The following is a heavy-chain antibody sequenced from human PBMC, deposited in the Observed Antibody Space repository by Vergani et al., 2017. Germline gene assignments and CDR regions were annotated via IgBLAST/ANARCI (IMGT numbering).Heavy chain of an antibody. CDR2: ISYDGSNK. CDR1: GFTFSSYA. CDR3: ARAALLWFGELSDYFDY. Sequence: QVQLVESGGGLVKPGGSLRLSCSASGFTFSSYAMHWVRQAPGKGLEWVAVISYDGSNKYYADSVKGRFTISRDNSKNTLYLQMNSLRAEDTAVYYCARAALLWFGELSDYFDYWGQGTLVTVSS. D-gene: IGHD3-10*01. V-gene: IGHV3-30-3*01. J-gene: IGHJ4*02.